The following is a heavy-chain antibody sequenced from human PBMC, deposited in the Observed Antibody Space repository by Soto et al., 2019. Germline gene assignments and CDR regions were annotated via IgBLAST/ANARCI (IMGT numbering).Heavy chain of an antibody. J-gene: IGHJ4*02. Sequence: QVQLVQSGAEVKKPGASVKVSCKAPGYTFTSYAMHWVRQAPGQRLERMGWINAGNGNTKYSQKFQGRVTITGDTSVSTAYMELSSLRSEDTAVYYCARVCWYGPPLGFDYWGQGTLVTVSS. D-gene: IGHD6-13*01. V-gene: IGHV1-3*01. CDR2: INAGNGNT. CDR1: GYTFTSYA. CDR3: ARVCWYGPPLGFDY.